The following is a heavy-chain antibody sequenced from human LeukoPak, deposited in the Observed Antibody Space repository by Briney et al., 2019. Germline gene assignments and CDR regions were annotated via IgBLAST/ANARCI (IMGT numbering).Heavy chain of an antibody. J-gene: IGHJ6*02. CDR2: ISGSGGST. V-gene: IGHV3-23*01. D-gene: IGHD4-23*01. CDR1: GFTFSSYA. CDR3: ANLLVRWHTYYYSMVV. Sequence: GGSLRLSCAASGFTFSSYAMSWVRQAPGKGLEWVSAISGSGGSTYYADSVKGRFTISRDNSKNTLYLQMNSLRAEDTAVYYCANLLVRWHTYYYSMVVWGQGTTVTVSS.